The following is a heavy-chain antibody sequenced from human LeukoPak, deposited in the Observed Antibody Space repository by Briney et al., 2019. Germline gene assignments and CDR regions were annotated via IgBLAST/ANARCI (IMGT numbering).Heavy chain of an antibody. CDR1: GFTFDDYA. Sequence: PGGSLRLSCAASGFTFDDYAMHWVRQAPGKGVEWVSLINWDGSSTYYADSVKGRFTISRDNSKNSLYLQMNSLRAEDTALYYCAKTGSSWAHFDYWGQGTLVTVSS. D-gene: IGHD6-13*01. J-gene: IGHJ4*02. CDR3: AKTGSSWAHFDY. CDR2: INWDGSST. V-gene: IGHV3-43D*04.